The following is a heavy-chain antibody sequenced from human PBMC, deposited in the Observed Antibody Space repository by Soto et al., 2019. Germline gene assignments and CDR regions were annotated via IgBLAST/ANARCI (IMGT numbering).Heavy chain of an antibody. D-gene: IGHD3-9*01. J-gene: IGHJ5*02. V-gene: IGHV1-18*01. CDR2: ISAYNGNT. Sequence: GPVKVSCKASGYTFTSYGISWVRQAPGQGLEWMGWISAYNGNTNYAQKLQGRVTMTTDTSTSTAYMELRSLRSDDTAVYYCARDLRVRYFDWPLGFDPWGQGTLVTVSS. CDR1: GYTFTSYG. CDR3: ARDLRVRYFDWPLGFDP.